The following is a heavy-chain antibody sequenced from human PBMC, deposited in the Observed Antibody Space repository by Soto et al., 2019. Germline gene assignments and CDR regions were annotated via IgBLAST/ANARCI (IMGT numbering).Heavy chain of an antibody. Sequence: QVQLVESGGGVVQPGRSLRLSCAASGFIFSKYGMHWVRQAPGKGLEWVAVISYDGSDKYYADSVKGRFSISRDNSKNTLYLQMNSLRAEHTAVYYCAKLTGYCSSSSCRRDYYYYYGMDVWGQGTTVTVSS. CDR2: ISYDGSDK. J-gene: IGHJ6*02. V-gene: IGHV3-30*18. D-gene: IGHD2-2*01. CDR1: GFIFSKYG. CDR3: AKLTGYCSSSSCRRDYYYYYGMDV.